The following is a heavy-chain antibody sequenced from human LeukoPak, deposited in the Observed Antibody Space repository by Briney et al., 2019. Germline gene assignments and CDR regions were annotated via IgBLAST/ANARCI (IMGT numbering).Heavy chain of an antibody. D-gene: IGHD4-17*01. Sequence: ASVKVSCKASGGTFSSYAISWVRQAPGQGLEWMGWISAYNGNTNYAQKFQGRVTMTTDTSTSTAYMELRSLRSDDTAVYYCARDESSTLTYWSQGTLVTVSS. CDR1: GGTFSSYA. CDR2: ISAYNGNT. V-gene: IGHV1-18*01. CDR3: ARDESSTLTY. J-gene: IGHJ4*02.